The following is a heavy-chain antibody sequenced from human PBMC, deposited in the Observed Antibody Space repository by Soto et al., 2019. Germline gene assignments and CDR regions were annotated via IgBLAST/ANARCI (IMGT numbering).Heavy chain of an antibody. Sequence: GGSLRLSWAASGFTFSDYYMSWIRQAPGKGLEWVSYISSSGSTIYYADSVKGRFTISRDNAKNSLYLQMNSLRAEDTAVYYCARERVEMATIFDSWGRGTLVTVSS. D-gene: IGHD1-26*01. CDR1: GFTFSDYY. CDR2: ISSSGSTI. V-gene: IGHV3-11*01. J-gene: IGHJ4*02. CDR3: ARERVEMATIFDS.